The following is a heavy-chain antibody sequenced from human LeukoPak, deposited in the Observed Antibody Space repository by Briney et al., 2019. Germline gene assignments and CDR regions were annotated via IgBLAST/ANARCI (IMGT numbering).Heavy chain of an antibody. D-gene: IGHD3-10*01. CDR2: ISFNSGSI. J-gene: IGHJ6*02. Sequence: GRSLRLSCEGSGFNFDDYAMHWVRQAPGKGLEWVSGISFNSGSIGYADSVKGRFTISRDNAKKSLYLEMASLKTDDSALYYCPNGSPYHSGLDVWGQGTSVTVSS. V-gene: IGHV3-9*01. CDR1: GFNFDDYA. CDR3: PNGSPYHSGLDV.